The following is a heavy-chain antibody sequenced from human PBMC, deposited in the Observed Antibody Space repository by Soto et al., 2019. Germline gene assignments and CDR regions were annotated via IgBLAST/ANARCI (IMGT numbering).Heavy chain of an antibody. CDR1: GGTFSSYA. Sequence: QVQLVQSGAEVKKPGSSVKVSCKASGGTFSSYAISWVRQAPGQGLEWMGGIIPIFGTANYAQKFQGRVTIXXDXSXXTAYLELSSLRSEDAAVDYCARDSPAAAGTPLFDYWGQGTLVTVSS. CDR2: IIPIFGTA. CDR3: ARDSPAAAGTPLFDY. V-gene: IGHV1-69*12. J-gene: IGHJ4*02. D-gene: IGHD6-13*01.